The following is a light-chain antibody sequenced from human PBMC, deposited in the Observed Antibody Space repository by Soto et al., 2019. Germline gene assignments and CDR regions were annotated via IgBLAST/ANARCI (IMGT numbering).Light chain of an antibody. V-gene: IGLV2-14*01. J-gene: IGLJ3*02. CDR3: VSYIESSLTHWV. CDR1: YTDVGGYNR. Sequence: QSALTQPASVSGSPGQSITISCTGTYTDVGGYNRVSWYQHHAGKGPKMLIFEVDNRPSGISDRFSGSKSGDTASLTISDLQADDEADYYCVSYIESSLTHWVFGGGTKVTVL. CDR2: EVD.